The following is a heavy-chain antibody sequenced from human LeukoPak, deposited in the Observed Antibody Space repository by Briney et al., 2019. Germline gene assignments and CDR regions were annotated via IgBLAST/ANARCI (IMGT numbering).Heavy chain of an antibody. Sequence: GGSLRLSCAASGFAFSSYAMSWVRQAPGKGLEWVSAISGSGGSTYYADSVKGRFTISRDNSKNTLYLQMNSLRAEDTAVYYCAKDHYGSGWPYYYYGMDVWGQGTTVTVSS. V-gene: IGHV3-23*01. D-gene: IGHD6-19*01. CDR2: ISGSGGST. CDR1: GFAFSSYA. CDR3: AKDHYGSGWPYYYYGMDV. J-gene: IGHJ6*02.